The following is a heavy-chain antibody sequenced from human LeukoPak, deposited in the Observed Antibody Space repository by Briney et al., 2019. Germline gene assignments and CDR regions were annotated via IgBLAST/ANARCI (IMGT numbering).Heavy chain of an antibody. D-gene: IGHD2-8*01. CDR3: ARDRDVLRYYMDV. CDR1: GFTFSGYW. CDR2: INGDGRST. J-gene: IGHJ6*03. Sequence: GGSLRLSCAASGFTFSGYWMHWVRQAPGKGPVWVSRINGDGRSTTYADSVKGRSTISRDNAKNTVYFHMNSLRAEDTAVYYCARDRDVLRYYMDVWGKGTTVTVSS. V-gene: IGHV3-74*01.